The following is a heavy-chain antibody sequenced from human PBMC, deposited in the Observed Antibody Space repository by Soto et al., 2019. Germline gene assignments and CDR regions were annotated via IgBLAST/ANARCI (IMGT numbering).Heavy chain of an antibody. Sequence: ASVKVSCKTSGYTFTGYYIHWIRQAPGQGLEWMGWINPNSGDSDYSQEFQGRVTMTSDTSITTAYMQLTRLRSDGTAVYYCARREQWLENFDFWGQGTLVTVSS. V-gene: IGHV1-2*02. CDR1: GYTFTGYY. J-gene: IGHJ4*02. CDR3: ARREQWLENFDF. CDR2: INPNSGDS. D-gene: IGHD6-19*01.